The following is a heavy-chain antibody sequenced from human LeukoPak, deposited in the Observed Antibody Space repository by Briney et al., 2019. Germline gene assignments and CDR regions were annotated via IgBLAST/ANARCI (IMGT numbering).Heavy chain of an antibody. CDR3: ARYGNYGRGY. Sequence: SETLSLTCTVSGGSISSSSYYWGWIRQPPGTGLEWIGSIYYSGSTYYNPSLKSRVTISVDTSKNQFSLKLSSVTAADTAVYYCARYGNYGRGYWGQGTLVTVSS. CDR1: GGSISSSSYY. CDR2: IYYSGST. D-gene: IGHD4-11*01. V-gene: IGHV4-39*07. J-gene: IGHJ4*02.